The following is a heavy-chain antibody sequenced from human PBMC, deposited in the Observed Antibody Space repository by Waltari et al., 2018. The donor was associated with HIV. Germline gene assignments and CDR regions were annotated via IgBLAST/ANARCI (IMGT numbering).Heavy chain of an antibody. CDR3: ARVDNRRLVVYGMDV. V-gene: IGHV3-48*03. J-gene: IGHJ6*02. CDR1: GFTFSSYE. CDR2: ISSSGSTI. Sequence: EVQLVESGGGLVQPGGSLRLSCAASGFTFSSYEMNWVRQAPGKGLGGVSYISSSGSTIYYADSVKGRFTISRDNAKNSLYLQMNSLRAEDTAVYYCARVDNRRLVVYGMDVWGQGTTVTVSS. D-gene: IGHD2-2*03.